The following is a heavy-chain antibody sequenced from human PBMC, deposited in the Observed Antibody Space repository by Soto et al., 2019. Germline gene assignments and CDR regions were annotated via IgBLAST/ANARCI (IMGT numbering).Heavy chain of an antibody. J-gene: IGHJ4*02. V-gene: IGHV3-15*01. CDR1: GLIFSDVW. CDR2: IKTKPDDGTV. CDR3: TTSNLGVDF. Sequence: PGGSLRLSCAASGLIFSDVWMTWVRQAPGKGLEWVGRIKTKPDDGTVDYAAPVRGRFTISRDDSKNTLYLQMTSPTPDDTGVYYCTTSNLGVDFWGPGTLVTVSS. D-gene: IGHD1-1*01.